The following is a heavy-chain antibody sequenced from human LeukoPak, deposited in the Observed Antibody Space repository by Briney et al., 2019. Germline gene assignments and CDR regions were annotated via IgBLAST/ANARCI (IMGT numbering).Heavy chain of an antibody. J-gene: IGHJ4*02. CDR2: ISAYNGNT. CDR3: ARGVGIPDPRYFDY. V-gene: IGHV1-18*01. CDR1: GYTFTSYG. Sequence: GASVTVSCKASGYTFTSYGISWVRQAPAQGLEWMGWISAYNGNTNYAQKLQGRVTMTTDTSTSTVYVELSSLRSDDTAVYYCARGVGIPDPRYFDYWGQGTLVTVSS.